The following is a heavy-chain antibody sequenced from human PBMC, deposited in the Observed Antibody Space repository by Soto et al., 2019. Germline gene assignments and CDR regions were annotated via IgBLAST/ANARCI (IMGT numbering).Heavy chain of an antibody. D-gene: IGHD1-26*01. CDR3: VRRGTEILRARGDP. CDR1: GASLSVYY. V-gene: IGHV4-4*07. CDR2: IYATGST. J-gene: IGHJ5*02. Sequence: PETFPLTCYVSGASLSVYYWSWVRQPPGKGLEWIGRIYATGSTDYNPSLKSRITMSVDMSKKQFSLTLRSVTAAATAIYFCVRRGTEILRARGDPWGRGTLVNVS.